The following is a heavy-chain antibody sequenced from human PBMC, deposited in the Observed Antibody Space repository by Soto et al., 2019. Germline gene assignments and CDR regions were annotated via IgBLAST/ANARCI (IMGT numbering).Heavy chain of an antibody. CDR2: ILPILGTT. CDR1: GGNFRSYG. CDR3: AREGSGTYGGAFDV. J-gene: IGHJ3*01. D-gene: IGHD6-19*01. V-gene: IGHV1-69*01. Sequence: QVQLVQSGAEVKKPGSSVKVSCEASGGNFRSYGMSWVRQAPGQGLEWMGGILPILGTTSYAPKFQDRVTITADEKTGTTYMELTGLRFEDTAVYYCAREGSGTYGGAFDVWGQGTMATVIS.